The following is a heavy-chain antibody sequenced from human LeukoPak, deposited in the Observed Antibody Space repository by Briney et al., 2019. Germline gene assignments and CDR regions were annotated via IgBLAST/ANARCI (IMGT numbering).Heavy chain of an antibody. D-gene: IGHD6-19*01. J-gene: IGHJ6*03. Sequence: SETLSLTCTVSGGSISSGSYYWGWIRQPPGKGLEWIGNIYYSGSTYYNPSLKSRVTISVDTSKNQFSLKLSSVTAADTAVYYCARLGRGIAVAGTRVGYYYYYMDVWGKGTTVTISS. V-gene: IGHV4-39*07. CDR1: GGSISSGSYY. CDR2: IYYSGST. CDR3: ARLGRGIAVAGTRVGYYYYYMDV.